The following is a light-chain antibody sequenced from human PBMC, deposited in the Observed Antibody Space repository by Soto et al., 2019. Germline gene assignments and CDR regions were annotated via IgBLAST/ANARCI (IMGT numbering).Light chain of an antibody. CDR3: QQYNNWPQA. CDR2: GAS. CDR1: KSVSSN. Sequence: EIVMTQSPATLSVSPGERATLSCRASKSVSSNLAWYQQKPGQAPRLLIYGASTRATGIPARFSGSGSGTAFTLTLSSLQSEDFAVYYCQQYNNWPQAFGQGTKVEIK. J-gene: IGKJ1*01. V-gene: IGKV3-15*01.